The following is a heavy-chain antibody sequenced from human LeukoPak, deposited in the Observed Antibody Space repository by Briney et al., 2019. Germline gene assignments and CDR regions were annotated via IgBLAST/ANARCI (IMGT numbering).Heavy chain of an antibody. D-gene: IGHD3-22*01. Sequence: ASVKVSCKASGYTFTGYYMHWVRQAPGQGLEWMGWINPNSGGTNYAQKFQGRVTMTRDTSISTAYMELSRLRSDDTAVYYCARDYVRALRHYYYDSSGYRNWFDPWGQGTLVTVSS. CDR1: GYTFTGYY. CDR3: ARDYVRALRHYYYDSSGYRNWFDP. J-gene: IGHJ5*02. V-gene: IGHV1-2*02. CDR2: INPNSGGT.